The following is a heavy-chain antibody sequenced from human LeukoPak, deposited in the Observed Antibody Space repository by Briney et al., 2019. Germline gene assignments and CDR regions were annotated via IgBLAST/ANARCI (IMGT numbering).Heavy chain of an antibody. CDR3: ARDSAFSSYSN. D-gene: IGHD2-15*01. Sequence: GGSLRLSCTASGFTINNNNMSWVRQAPGKGLEWVAIIYSDRSTYYPESVKGRFTISRDDSKNMLLLQMDSLRVEDTAIYYCARDSAFSSYSNWGQGTLVTVSS. CDR2: IYSDRST. V-gene: IGHV3-53*01. CDR1: GFTINNNN. J-gene: IGHJ1*01.